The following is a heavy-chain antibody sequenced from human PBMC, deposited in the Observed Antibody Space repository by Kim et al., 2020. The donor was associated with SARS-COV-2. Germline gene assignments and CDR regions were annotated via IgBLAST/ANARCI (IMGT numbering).Heavy chain of an antibody. CDR3: AREVARLTVTTLWYFDL. V-gene: IGHV3-11*06. J-gene: IGHJ2*01. Sequence: VKGRSTISRDNAKNSLYQQMNSLRAEDTAVYYCAREVARLTVTTLWYFDLWGRGTLVTVSS. D-gene: IGHD3-9*01.